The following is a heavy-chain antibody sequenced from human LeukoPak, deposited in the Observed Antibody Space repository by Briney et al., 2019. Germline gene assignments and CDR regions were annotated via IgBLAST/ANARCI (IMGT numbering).Heavy chain of an antibody. CDR3: ARFGEWPGYFDY. CDR2: INPNSGGT. V-gene: IGHV1-2*06. CDR1: GYTFTGYY. D-gene: IGHD2-8*01. J-gene: IGHJ4*02. Sequence: EASVKVSCKASGYTFTGYYMHLVRQAPGQGLEWMGRINPNSGGTNYAQKFQGRVTMTRDTSISTAYMELSRLRSDDTAVYYCARFGEWPGYFDYWGQGTLVTVSS.